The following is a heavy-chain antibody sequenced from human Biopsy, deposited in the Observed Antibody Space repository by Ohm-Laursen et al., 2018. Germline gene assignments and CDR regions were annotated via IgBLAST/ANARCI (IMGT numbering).Heavy chain of an antibody. V-gene: IGHV1-24*01. D-gene: IGHD1-1*01. CDR2: FAPENGKT. CDR1: GYAVTEFS. Sequence: ASVKVSCKISGYAVTEFSMHWVRQAPGKGLEWMGGFAPENGKTIYAQKFQGRVTMTEDTSTDTAYMELSSLRSEDTAVYYCAADINVWNVNYWGQGTQVAVSS. J-gene: IGHJ4*02. CDR3: AADINVWNVNY.